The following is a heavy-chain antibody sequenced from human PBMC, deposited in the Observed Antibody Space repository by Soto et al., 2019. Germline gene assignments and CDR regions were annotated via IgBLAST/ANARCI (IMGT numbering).Heavy chain of an antibody. V-gene: IGHV3-23*01. Sequence: GGSLRLSCAASGFTFRSYAMNWVRQAPGKGLEWVSGISDSGGTTYYADSVKGRFTISRDNSKNTLYLQMSSLRAEDTAVYYCAKDSDLAAAGPNFDYWGQGTLVTVSS. CDR2: ISDSGGTT. D-gene: IGHD6-13*01. CDR1: GFTFRSYA. J-gene: IGHJ4*02. CDR3: AKDSDLAAAGPNFDY.